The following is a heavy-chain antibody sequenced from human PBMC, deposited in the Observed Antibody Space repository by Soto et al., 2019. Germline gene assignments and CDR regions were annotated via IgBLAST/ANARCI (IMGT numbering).Heavy chain of an antibody. CDR3: ATPASLELHKPYYYYGMDV. Sequence: ASVKVSCKASGYTFTSYAMHGVRQAPGQRLEWMGWINAGNGNTKYSQKFQGRVTITRDTSASTAYMELSSLRSEDTAVYYCATPASLELHKPYYYYGMDVLGQGITLTVSS. CDR1: GYTFTSYA. V-gene: IGHV1-3*01. CDR2: INAGNGNT. J-gene: IGHJ6*02. D-gene: IGHD1-7*01.